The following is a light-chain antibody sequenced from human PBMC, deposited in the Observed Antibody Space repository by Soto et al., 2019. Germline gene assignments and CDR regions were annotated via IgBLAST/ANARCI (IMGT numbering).Light chain of an antibody. CDR2: DVS. V-gene: IGLV2-14*01. CDR3: SSYTSSSTLYV. J-gene: IGLJ1*01. Sequence: QSALTQPASVSGSPGQSITISCTGTSSDVGGYNYLSWYQQHPGKAPKFMIYDVSNRPSGVSNRFAGSKSGNTASLTISGLQAEDEADYYCSSYTSSSTLYVFGTGTKLTVL. CDR1: SSDVGGYNY.